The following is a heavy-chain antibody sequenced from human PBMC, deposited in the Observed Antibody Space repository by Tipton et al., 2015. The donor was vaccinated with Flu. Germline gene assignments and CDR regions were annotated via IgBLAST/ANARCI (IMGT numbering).Heavy chain of an antibody. CDR2: IWFDGSKK. Sequence: SLRLSCEASGFTFSNYGMHWVRQAPGKGLEWVTGIWFDGSKKYYADSVKGRFTISRDNSKNTLYLQMNSLRAEDTAVYYCAREEQGFNWSFDSWGQGTLATVSP. CDR3: AREEQGFNWSFDS. D-gene: IGHD3-3*01. V-gene: IGHV3-33*01. J-gene: IGHJ4*02. CDR1: GFTFSNYG.